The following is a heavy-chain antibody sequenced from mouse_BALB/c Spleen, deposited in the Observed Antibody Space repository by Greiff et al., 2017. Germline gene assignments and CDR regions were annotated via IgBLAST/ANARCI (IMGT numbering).Heavy chain of an antibody. J-gene: IGHJ3*01. CDR3: ARDGGATVGFAY. V-gene: IGHV7-1*02. D-gene: IGHD1-1*01. CDR1: GFTFSDFY. CDR2: SRNKANDYTT. Sequence: EVNVVESGGGLVQPGGSLRLSCATSGFTFSDFYMEWVRQPPGKRLEWIAASRNKANDYTTEYSASVKGRFIVSRDTSQSILYLQMNALRAEDTAIYYCARDGGATVGFAYWGQGTLVTVSA.